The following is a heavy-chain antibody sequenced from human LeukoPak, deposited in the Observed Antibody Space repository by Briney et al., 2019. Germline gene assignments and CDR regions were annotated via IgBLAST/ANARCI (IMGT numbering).Heavy chain of an antibody. D-gene: IGHD6-19*01. Sequence: GGSLRRSCAASGFTFSSCAMSWVGQAPGKGLEWVSGISGSGATTYYADSVKGRFTISTDNSKNTVFLQMNSLRAEDTAVYYCAKLNRFSTGWYDYWGQGTLVTVSS. CDR2: ISGSGATT. V-gene: IGHV3-23*01. J-gene: IGHJ4*02. CDR1: GFTFSSCA. CDR3: AKLNRFSTGWYDY.